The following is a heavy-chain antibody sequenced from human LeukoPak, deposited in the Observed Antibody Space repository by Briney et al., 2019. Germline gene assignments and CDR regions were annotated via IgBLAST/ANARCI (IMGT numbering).Heavy chain of an antibody. CDR3: AKDLWGDTAMVLNY. J-gene: IGHJ4*02. CDR2: IRYDGSNK. CDR1: GFTFSSYG. Sequence: GGSLRLSCAASGFTFSSYGMHWVRQAPGKGLEWVAFIRYDGSNKYYADSVKGRFTISRDNSKNTLYLQMSSLRAEDTAVYYCAKDLWGDTAMVLNYWGQGTLVTVSS. V-gene: IGHV3-30*02. D-gene: IGHD5-18*01.